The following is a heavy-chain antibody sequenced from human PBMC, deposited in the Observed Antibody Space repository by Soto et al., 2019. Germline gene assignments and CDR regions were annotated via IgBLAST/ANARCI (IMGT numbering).Heavy chain of an antibody. CDR3: ARDVNTWYFDL. Sequence: QVQLQESGPGLVKSSETLSLTCTVSGGSISSYYWSWIRQPPGKELEWIGYIYYSGSTNYNPSLKSRVTISVDTSKNQFSLKLSSVTAADTAVYYCARDVNTWYFDLWGRDTLVTVSS. CDR1: GGSISSYY. V-gene: IGHV4-59*01. J-gene: IGHJ2*01. CDR2: IYYSGST.